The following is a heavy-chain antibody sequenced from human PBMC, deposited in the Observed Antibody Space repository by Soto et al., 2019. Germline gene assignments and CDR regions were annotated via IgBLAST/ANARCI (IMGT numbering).Heavy chain of an antibody. Sequence: PGGSLRLSCAASGITFTNYWMSWVRQAPGKGLEWVASIKQDGSEKYYVDSVKGRFTMSRDNGKNSLYLQMDSLRVEDTAVYHCATQPGWGETQFDYWGQGTLVTVSS. V-gene: IGHV3-7*03. CDR3: ATQPGWGETQFDY. D-gene: IGHD3-16*01. J-gene: IGHJ4*02. CDR2: IKQDGSEK. CDR1: GITFTNYW.